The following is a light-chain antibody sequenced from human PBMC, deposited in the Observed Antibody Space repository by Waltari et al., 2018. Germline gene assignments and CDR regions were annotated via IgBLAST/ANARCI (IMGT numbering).Light chain of an antibody. J-gene: IGLJ3*02. CDR1: RSNIGSNT. Sequence: QSVLTQPPSASGTPGQRVTISCSGSRSNIGSNTVNWYQQLPGTAPTLLIYSNNQRPSGVPDRFSGSKSGTSASLAISGLQSEDEADYYCAAWDDSLNGPAFGGGTKLTVL. CDR3: AAWDDSLNGPA. V-gene: IGLV1-44*01. CDR2: SNN.